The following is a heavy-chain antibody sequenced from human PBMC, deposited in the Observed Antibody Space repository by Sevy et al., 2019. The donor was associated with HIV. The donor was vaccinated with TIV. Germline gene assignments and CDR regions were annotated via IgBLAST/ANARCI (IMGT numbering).Heavy chain of an antibody. Sequence: ASVKVSCKASGYTFTGYYIHWVRQAPGQGLEWMGWINPNSGGTNYAQKFQGRVTMTRDTSINTAYVELSRLRSDDTAVYYCARARLVAPINWFDPWGQGTLVTVSS. D-gene: IGHD3-16*01. V-gene: IGHV1-2*02. CDR3: ARARLVAPINWFDP. CDR2: INPNSGGT. J-gene: IGHJ5*02. CDR1: GYTFTGYY.